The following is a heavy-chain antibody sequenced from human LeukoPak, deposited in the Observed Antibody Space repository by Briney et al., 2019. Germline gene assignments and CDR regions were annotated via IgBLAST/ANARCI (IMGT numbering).Heavy chain of an antibody. CDR2: MNPNSGNT. Sequence: GASVKVSCKASGYTFTSYDINWVRQATGQGLEWMGWMNPNSGNTGYAQKFQGRVTMTRNTSISTAYMELSSLRSEDTAVYYCARGDYDYVWGSYRYFDYWGQGTLVTVSS. V-gene: IGHV1-8*01. CDR1: GYTFTSYD. J-gene: IGHJ4*02. D-gene: IGHD3-16*02. CDR3: ARGDYDYVWGSYRYFDY.